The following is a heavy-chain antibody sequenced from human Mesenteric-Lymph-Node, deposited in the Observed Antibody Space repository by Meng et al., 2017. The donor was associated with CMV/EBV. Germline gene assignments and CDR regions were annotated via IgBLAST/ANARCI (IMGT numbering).Heavy chain of an antibody. CDR2: INPHTGNP. CDR1: FTSYA. J-gene: IGHJ4*02. D-gene: IGHD3-10*01. V-gene: IGHV7-4-1*02. Sequence: FTSYAMNWVRQAPGQGLEWMGWINPHTGNPTYAQGFTGRFVFSLDTSVSTAYLQISSLKAEDTAVYYCARSGLLWFGELSRGSQSDYWGQGTLVTVSS. CDR3: ARSGLLWFGELSRGSQSDY.